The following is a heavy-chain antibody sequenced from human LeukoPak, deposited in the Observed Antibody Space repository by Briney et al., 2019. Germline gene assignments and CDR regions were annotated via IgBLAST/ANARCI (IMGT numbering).Heavy chain of an antibody. D-gene: IGHD6-6*01. CDR2: INHSGST. V-gene: IGHV4-34*01. CDR3: ARRHSYNWFDP. J-gene: IGHJ5*02. Sequence: PSETLSLTCAVYGGSFSGYYWSWIRQPPGKGLEWIGEINHSGSTNYNPSLKSRVTISVDTSKNQFSPKLSSVTAADTAVYYCARRHSYNWFDPWGQGTLVTVSS. CDR1: GGSFSGYY.